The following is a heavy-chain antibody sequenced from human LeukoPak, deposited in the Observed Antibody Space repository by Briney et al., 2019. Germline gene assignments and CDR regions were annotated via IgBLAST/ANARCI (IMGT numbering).Heavy chain of an antibody. D-gene: IGHD3-10*01. CDR2: ISYDGSYK. V-gene: IGHV3-30*04. CDR3: AGSQFGSGSYYNIDY. J-gene: IGHJ4*02. CDR1: GFTFSSYS. Sequence: PGRSLRLSCAASGFTFSSYSMHWVRQAPGKGLEWVAVISYDGSYKYYADSVKGRFTISRDNSKNTLYVQMNSLRAEDTAVYYCAGSQFGSGSYYNIDYWGQGTLGTVSS.